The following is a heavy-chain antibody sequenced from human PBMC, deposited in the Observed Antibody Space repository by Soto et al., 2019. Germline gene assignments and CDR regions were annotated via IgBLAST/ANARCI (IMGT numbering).Heavy chain of an antibody. CDR2: IIPIFGTA. Sequence: QVQLVQSGAEVKKPGSSVKVSCKASGGTFSSYAISWVRQAPGQGLEWMGGIIPIFGTANYAQKFQGRVTITADESTSTAYMELSSLRSEDTAVYYCARQTYYYGSGSYYNPYNWFDPWGQGTLVTVSS. V-gene: IGHV1-69*01. CDR1: GGTFSSYA. CDR3: ARQTYYYGSGSYYNPYNWFDP. D-gene: IGHD3-10*01. J-gene: IGHJ5*02.